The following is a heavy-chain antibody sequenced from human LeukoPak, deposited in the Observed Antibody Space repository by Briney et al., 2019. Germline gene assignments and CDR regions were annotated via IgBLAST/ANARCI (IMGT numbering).Heavy chain of an antibody. J-gene: IGHJ4*02. Sequence: GGSLRLSCAASGFTFSTYGMHWVRQAPGKGLEWVSFIRYDGNNKYYGDSVKGRFTISRDNSKNTLYLQMNSLRAEDTAVYYCARAALRGWELRKGIYYFDYWGQGTLVTVSS. D-gene: IGHD1-26*01. CDR2: IRYDGNNK. CDR1: GFTFSTYG. CDR3: ARAALRGWELRKGIYYFDY. V-gene: IGHV3-30*02.